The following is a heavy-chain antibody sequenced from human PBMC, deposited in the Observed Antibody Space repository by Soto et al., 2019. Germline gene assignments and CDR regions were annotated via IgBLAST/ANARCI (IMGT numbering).Heavy chain of an antibody. CDR2: ISNSGST. CDR1: GGSIETFY. CDR3: ARLLVGSTDY. D-gene: IGHD1-26*01. V-gene: IGHV4-4*08. Sequence: SETLSLTCTVSGGSIETFYWSWIRQPPGKGLEWIGYISNSGSTSYNPSLESRVTVSVDTSKNQFSLELNSVTAADTAIYYCARLLVGSTDYWGQGTLVTVSS. J-gene: IGHJ4*02.